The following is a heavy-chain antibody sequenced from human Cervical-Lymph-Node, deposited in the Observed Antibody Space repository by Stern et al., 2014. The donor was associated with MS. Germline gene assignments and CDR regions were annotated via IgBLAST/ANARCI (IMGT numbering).Heavy chain of an antibody. CDR1: GFTFSSYG. D-gene: IGHD4-17*01. CDR3: AKEPFPYDDYGMVDY. V-gene: IGHV3-30*18. Sequence: VQLVQSGGGVVQPGRSLRLSCAASGFTFSSYGMHWVRQAPGKGLEWVAVISYDRSNKYYAAAVKGRFTISRDNSKNTLYLQMNSLRAADTAMYYCAKEPFPYDDYGMVDYWGQGTLVTVSS. J-gene: IGHJ4*02. CDR2: ISYDRSNK.